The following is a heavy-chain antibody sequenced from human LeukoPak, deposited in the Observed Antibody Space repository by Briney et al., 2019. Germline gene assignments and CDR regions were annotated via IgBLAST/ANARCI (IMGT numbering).Heavy chain of an antibody. D-gene: IGHD3-22*01. J-gene: IGHJ5*02. Sequence: KPSETLSLTCAVYGGSFSGYYWSWIRQPPGKGLEWIGEINHSGSTNYNPPLKSRVTISVDTSKNQFSLKLSSVTAADTAVYYCARGNPSYYYDSSGYYLWGQGTLVTVSS. V-gene: IGHV4-34*01. CDR2: INHSGST. CDR1: GGSFSGYY. CDR3: ARGNPSYYYDSSGYYL.